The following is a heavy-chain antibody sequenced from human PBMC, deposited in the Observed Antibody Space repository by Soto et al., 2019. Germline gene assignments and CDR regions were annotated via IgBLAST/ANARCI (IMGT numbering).Heavy chain of an antibody. Sequence: PGGSLRLSCAASGFTFSSYAMHWVRQAPGKGLEWVAVISYDGSNKYYADSVKGRFTISRDNSKNTLYLQMNSLRAEDTAVYYCAIAPPYSSSDPNDYWGQGTLVTVSS. CDR1: GFTFSSYA. CDR2: ISYDGSNK. J-gene: IGHJ4*02. V-gene: IGHV3-30-3*01. D-gene: IGHD6-6*01. CDR3: AIAPPYSSSDPNDY.